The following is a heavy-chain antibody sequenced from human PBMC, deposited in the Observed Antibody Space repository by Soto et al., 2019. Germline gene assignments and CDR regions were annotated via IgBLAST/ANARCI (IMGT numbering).Heavy chain of an antibody. J-gene: IGHJ4*02. CDR1: GGSFSGYY. CDR3: ARGMPYVYVWGSYRSGRAIES. V-gene: IGHV4-34*01. CDR2: INHSGST. Sequence: SETLSLTCAVYGGSFSGYYWSWIRQPPGKGLEWIGEINHSGSTNYNPSLKSRVTISVDTSKNQFSLKLSSVTAADTAVYYCARGMPYVYVWGSYRSGRAIESWGQGTLVTVSS. D-gene: IGHD3-16*02.